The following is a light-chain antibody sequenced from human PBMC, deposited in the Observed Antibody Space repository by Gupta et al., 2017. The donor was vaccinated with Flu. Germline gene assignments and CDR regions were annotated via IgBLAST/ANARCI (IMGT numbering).Light chain of an antibody. J-gene: IGKJ5*01. CDR1: QSVSSY. CDR3: QQRSNWPPIT. V-gene: IGKV3-11*01. CDR2: DAS. Sequence: EIVLTQSLATLSLSPGERATLSCRASQSVSSYLAWYQQKPGQAPRLLIYDASNSATGIPARFSGSGSGTDFTLTISSLEPEDFAVYYCQQRSNWPPITFGQGTRLEIK.